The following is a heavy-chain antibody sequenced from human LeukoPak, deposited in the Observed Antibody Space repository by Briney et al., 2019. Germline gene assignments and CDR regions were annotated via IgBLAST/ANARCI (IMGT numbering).Heavy chain of an antibody. J-gene: IGHJ4*02. CDR3: AKRGVVIRVILVGFHKEAYYFDS. CDR2: ISDSGGST. V-gene: IGHV3-23*01. CDR1: GFTFSNYW. D-gene: IGHD3-22*01. Sequence: TGGSLRLSCAASGFTFSNYWMSWVRQAPGKGLEWVAGISDSGGSTNYADSVKGRFTISRDNPKNTLYLQMNSLRAEDTAVYFCAKRGVVIRVILVGFHKEAYYFDSWGQGALVTVSS.